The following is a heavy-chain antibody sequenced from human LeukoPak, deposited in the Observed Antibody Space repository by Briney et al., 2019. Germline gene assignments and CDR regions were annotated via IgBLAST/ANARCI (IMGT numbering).Heavy chain of an antibody. CDR2: IYYSGGT. CDR1: GGSINSGTSY. Sequence: SETLSLTCTVSGGSINSGTSYWDWIRQPPGKGLEWLGNIYYSGGTYDNPSLKSRVTISIDTAKNQFSLKLSSVTAADTAVYYCARDWVVVTANSLPFDYWGQGTLVTVSS. J-gene: IGHJ4*02. V-gene: IGHV4-39*07. D-gene: IGHD2-21*02. CDR3: ARDWVVVTANSLPFDY.